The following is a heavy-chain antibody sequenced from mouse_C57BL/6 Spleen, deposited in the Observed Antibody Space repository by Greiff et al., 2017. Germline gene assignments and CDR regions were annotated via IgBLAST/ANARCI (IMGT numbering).Heavy chain of an antibody. CDR2: ISSGSSTI. Sequence: EVQLQESGGGLVKPGGSLKLSCAASGFTFSDYGMHWVRQAPEKGLEWVAYISSGSSTIYYADTVKGRFTISRDNAKNTLFLQMTSLRSEDTAMYYCARGDGYSLYAMDYWGQGTSVTVSS. CDR3: ARGDGYSLYAMDY. CDR1: GFTFSDYG. V-gene: IGHV5-17*01. D-gene: IGHD2-3*01. J-gene: IGHJ4*01.